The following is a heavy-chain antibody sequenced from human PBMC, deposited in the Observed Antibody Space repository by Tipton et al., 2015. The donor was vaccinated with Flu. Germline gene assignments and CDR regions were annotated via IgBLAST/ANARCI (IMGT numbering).Heavy chain of an antibody. CDR2: INHSGST. J-gene: IGHJ4*02. V-gene: IGHV4-34*01. CDR3: ARVGSAAAGTN. Sequence: LRLSCAVYGGSFSGYYWSWIRQPPGKGLEWFGEINHSGSTNYNPSLKSRVTISVDTSKNQFSLKLSSVTAADTAVYYCARVGSAAAGTNWGQGTLVTVSS. CDR1: GGSFSGYY. D-gene: IGHD6-13*01.